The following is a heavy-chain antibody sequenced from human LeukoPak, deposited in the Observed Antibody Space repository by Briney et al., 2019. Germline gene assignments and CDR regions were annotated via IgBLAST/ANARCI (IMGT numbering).Heavy chain of an antibody. Sequence: ASVKVSCKVSGYTHTQLAIHWVRQAPGKGLEWMGGFDPEDGETVYAQKFQDRVTMTEDTSTDTASMELTSLASEDTAVYYCATQARGYFYYWGQGTLVTVSS. CDR3: ATQARGYFYY. V-gene: IGHV1-24*01. J-gene: IGHJ4*02. CDR2: FDPEDGET. CDR1: GYTHTQLA.